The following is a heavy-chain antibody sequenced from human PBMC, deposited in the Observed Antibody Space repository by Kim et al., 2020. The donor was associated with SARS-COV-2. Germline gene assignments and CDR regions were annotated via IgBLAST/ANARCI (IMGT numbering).Heavy chain of an antibody. CDR2: IYHTGST. CDR1: GDSISSSSNYF. J-gene: IGHJ2*01. Sequence: SETLSLTCTVSGDSISSSSNYFWGWIRQPPGKGLEWFGSIYHTGSTYYNPSLKIRVTISVDTSLNQFSLKLGSVTAADTAVYYCARLLCTGGGCYYWYFDLWGRGTLVTVSS. V-gene: IGHV4-39*01. CDR3: ARLLCTGGGCYYWYFDL. D-gene: IGHD2-15*01.